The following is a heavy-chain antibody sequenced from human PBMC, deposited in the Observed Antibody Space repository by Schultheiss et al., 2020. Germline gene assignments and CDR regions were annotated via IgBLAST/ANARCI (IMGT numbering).Heavy chain of an antibody. CDR2: IYYSGST. CDR1: GGSFSGYY. CDR3: ASARSGIAAAGTRGDY. J-gene: IGHJ4*02. V-gene: IGHV4-59*08. D-gene: IGHD6-13*01. Sequence: SQTLSLTCAVYGGSFSGYYWSWIRQPPGKGLEWIGYIYYSGSTNYNPSLKSRVTISVDTSKNQFSLKLSSVTAADTAVYYCASARSGIAAAGTRGDYWGQGTLVTVSS.